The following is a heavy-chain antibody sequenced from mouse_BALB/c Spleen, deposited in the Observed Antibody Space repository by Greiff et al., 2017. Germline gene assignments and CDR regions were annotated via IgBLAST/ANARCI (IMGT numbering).Heavy chain of an antibody. Sequence: EVHLVESGGGLVKPGGSLKLSCAASGFTFSSYGMSWVRQTPDKRLEWVATISSGGSYTYYPDSVKGRFTISRDNAKNTLYLQMSSLKSEDTAMYYCARHEEVRRGGYAMDYWGQGTSVTVSS. J-gene: IGHJ4*01. V-gene: IGHV5-6*01. CDR2: ISSGGSYT. CDR1: GFTFSSYG. CDR3: ARHEEVRRGGYAMDY. D-gene: IGHD2-14*01.